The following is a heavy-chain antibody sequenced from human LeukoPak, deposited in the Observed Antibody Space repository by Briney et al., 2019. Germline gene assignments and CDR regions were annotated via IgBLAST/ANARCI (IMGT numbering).Heavy chain of an antibody. Sequence: SSETLSLTCTVSGDSINTGYWNWIRQPPGRELEWLGYIYNRGRPNYNPSLKSRVTISMDTSKNQLSLKMASVTAADTAVYYCARLIGGVGARRFDFWGQGTLVTVSS. V-gene: IGHV4-4*09. D-gene: IGHD1-26*01. CDR1: GDSINTGY. CDR2: IYNRGRP. CDR3: ARLIGGVGARRFDF. J-gene: IGHJ4*02.